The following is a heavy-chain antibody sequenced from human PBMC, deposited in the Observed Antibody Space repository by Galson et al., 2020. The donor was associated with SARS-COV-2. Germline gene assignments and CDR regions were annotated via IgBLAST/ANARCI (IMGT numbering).Heavy chain of an antibody. J-gene: IGHJ5*02. Sequence: ASETLSLTCTVSGDSISSNAYYWSWIRQHPGKGLEWIGYIYHRGSTYYSPSLKSRVTISIDTSKNQFSLNLNSVTAADTAVYYCARASRQVVTTTRVVVNWFDPWGQGTLVTVSS. CDR2: IYHRGST. CDR3: ARASRQVVTTTRVVVNWFDP. D-gene: IGHD2-15*01. V-gene: IGHV4-31*03. CDR1: GDSISSNAYY.